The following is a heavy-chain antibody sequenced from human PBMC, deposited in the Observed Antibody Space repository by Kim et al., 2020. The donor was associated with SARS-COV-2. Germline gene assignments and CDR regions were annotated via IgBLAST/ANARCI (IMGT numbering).Heavy chain of an antibody. Sequence: SETLSLTCAVYGGSFSGYYWSWIRQPPGKGLEWIGEINHSGSTNYNPSLKSRVTISVDTSKNQFSLKLSSVTAADTAVYYCARAIVVGRNLARHSLDYWGQGTLVTVSS. CDR3: ARAIVVGRNLARHSLDY. V-gene: IGHV4-34*01. D-gene: IGHD2-21*01. J-gene: IGHJ4*02. CDR1: GGSFSGYY. CDR2: INHSGST.